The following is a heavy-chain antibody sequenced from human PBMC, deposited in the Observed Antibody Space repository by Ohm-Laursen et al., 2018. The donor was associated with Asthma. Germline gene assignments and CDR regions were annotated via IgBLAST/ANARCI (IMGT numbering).Heavy chain of an antibody. CDR3: ASVGVADDY. V-gene: IGHV3-7*01. CDR2: INPLGYEK. CDR1: GVAFTDSW. D-gene: IGHD2-8*01. Sequence: GSLRLSCTASGVAFTDSWMSWVRQLPGGSLEWAAKINPLGYEKYYMDSVKGRFTISRDNAKNSLYLQMNSLRAEDTAVYYCASVGVADDYWGQGTLVTVSS. J-gene: IGHJ4*02.